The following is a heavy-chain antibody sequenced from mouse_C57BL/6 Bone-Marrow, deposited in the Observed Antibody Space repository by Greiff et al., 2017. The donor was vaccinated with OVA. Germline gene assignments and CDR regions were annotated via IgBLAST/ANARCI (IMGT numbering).Heavy chain of an antibody. CDR3: ARTFTTVVATDFDY. CDR1: GFTFSDYG. CDR2: ISSGSSTI. V-gene: IGHV5-17*01. D-gene: IGHD1-1*01. J-gene: IGHJ2*01. Sequence: EVKVEESGGGLVKPGGSLKLSCAASGFTFSDYGMHWVRQAPEKGLEWVAYISSGSSTIYYADTVKGRFTISRDNAKNTLFLQMTRLRSEDTAMYYCARTFTTVVATDFDYWGQGTTLTVSS.